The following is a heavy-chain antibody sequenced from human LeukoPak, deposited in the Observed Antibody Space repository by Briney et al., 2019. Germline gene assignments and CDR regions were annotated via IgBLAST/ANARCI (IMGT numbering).Heavy chain of an antibody. J-gene: IGHJ4*02. D-gene: IGHD5-18*01. CDR1: GGSISSGGYY. CDR3: ARHMGLGYSYGYPYFDY. CDR2: IYYSGST. Sequence: SETLSLTCTVSGGSISSGGYYWSWIRQPPGKGLEWIGYIYYSGSTNYNPSLKSRVTISVDTSKNQFSLKLSSVTAADTVVYYCARHMGLGYSYGYPYFDYWGQGTLVTVSS. V-gene: IGHV4-61*08.